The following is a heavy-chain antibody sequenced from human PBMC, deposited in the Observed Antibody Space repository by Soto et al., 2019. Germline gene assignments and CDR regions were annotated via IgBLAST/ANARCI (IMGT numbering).Heavy chain of an antibody. CDR1: GYSFTNND. D-gene: IGHD3-16*01. V-gene: IGHV1-8*01. CDR2: MNPGSGDT. J-gene: IGHJ5*02. Sequence: GASVKVSCKASGYSFTNNDVRWVRQATGQGLELMGWMNPGSGDTGYAQKFQGRVTMTRDISIATAYMELSSLRSDDTAIYYCARMETFGSLNWFDPWGQGTLVIVYS. CDR3: ARMETFGSLNWFDP.